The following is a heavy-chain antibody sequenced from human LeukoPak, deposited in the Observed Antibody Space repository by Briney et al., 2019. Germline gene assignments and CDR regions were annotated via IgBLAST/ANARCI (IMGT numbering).Heavy chain of an antibody. D-gene: IGHD5-18*01. CDR1: GYTFTSYG. V-gene: IGHV1-18*01. CDR3: ARVVPLDTATLTRADY. J-gene: IGHJ4*02. CDR2: ISAYNGNT. Sequence: GASVKVSCKASGYTFTSYGISWVRQAPGQGLEWMGWISAYNGNTNYAQKLQGRVTMTTDTSTSTAYMELRSLRSDDTAVYYCARVVPLDTATLTRADYWGQGTLVTVSS.